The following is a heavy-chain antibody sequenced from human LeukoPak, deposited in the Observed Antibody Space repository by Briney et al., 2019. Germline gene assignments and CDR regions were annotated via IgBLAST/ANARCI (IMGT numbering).Heavy chain of an antibody. J-gene: IGHJ4*02. CDR1: VFTLSSSS. CDR2: ISNNGGYT. CDR3: AKQLGYCSDGSCYFPY. D-gene: IGHD2-15*01. Sequence: GGSLRLSCAASVFTLSSSSMRWVRQAQGKGQEWVSAISNNGGYTYYADSVQGRFTISRDNSKSTLCLQMNSLRAEDTAVYYCAKQLGYCSDGSCYFPYWGQGTLVTVSS. V-gene: IGHV3-23*01.